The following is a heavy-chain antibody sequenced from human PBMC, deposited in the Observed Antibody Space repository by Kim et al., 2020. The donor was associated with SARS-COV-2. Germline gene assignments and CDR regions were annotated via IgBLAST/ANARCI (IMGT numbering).Heavy chain of an antibody. CDR3: ARDLSPIVGATPWDYYYGMDV. D-gene: IGHD1-26*01. CDR2: INPNSGGT. V-gene: IGHV1-2*05. CDR1: GYTFTGYY. Sequence: ASVKVSCKASGYTFTGYYMHWVRQAPGQGLEWMGRINPNSGGTNYAQKFQGRVTMTRDTSISTAYMELSRLRSDDTVVYYCARDLSPIVGATPWDYYYGMDVWGQGTTVTVSS. J-gene: IGHJ6*02.